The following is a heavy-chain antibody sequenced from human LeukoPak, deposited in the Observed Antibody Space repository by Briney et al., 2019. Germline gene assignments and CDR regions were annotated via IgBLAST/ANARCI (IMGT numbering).Heavy chain of an antibody. CDR3: ARDNEYCTGGTCRLDY. Sequence: PGGSLRLSCASSGFTFSFYWMHWVRQAPGKGLVWVSRINNDGRSTSYARSVKGRFTISRDNAKNTLYLQMNSLRAEDTAVYYCARDNEYCTGGTCRLDYWGQGALVTVSS. CDR2: INNDGRST. V-gene: IGHV3-74*01. D-gene: IGHD2-15*01. J-gene: IGHJ4*02. CDR1: GFTFSFYW.